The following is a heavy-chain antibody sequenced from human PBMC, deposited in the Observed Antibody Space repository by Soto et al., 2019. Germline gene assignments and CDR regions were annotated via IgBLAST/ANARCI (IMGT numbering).Heavy chain of an antibody. CDR1: GFTFSSYG. D-gene: IGHD6-19*01. CDR2: IWYDGSNK. V-gene: IGHV3-33*01. J-gene: IGHJ4*02. CDR3: VRGSSAWPGVDF. Sequence: GGSLRLSCAASGFTFSSYGMHWVRQAPGKGLEGVAVIWYDGSNKYYADSVKGRFTISRDNSKNTLYLQMNSLRVDDTALYYCVRGSSAWPGVDFWGLGTLVTVSS.